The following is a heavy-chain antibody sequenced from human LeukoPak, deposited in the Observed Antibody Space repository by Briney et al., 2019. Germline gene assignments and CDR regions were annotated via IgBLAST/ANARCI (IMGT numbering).Heavy chain of an antibody. D-gene: IGHD2-2*01. CDR2: ISYDGSNK. J-gene: IGHJ3*02. CDR3: ARDCSSTSCTGDAFDI. V-gene: IGHV3-30-3*01. CDR1: GFTFSSYA. Sequence: PGRSLRLSCAASGFTFSSYAMHWVRQAPGKGLEWVAVISYDGSNKYYADSVKGRFTISRDNAKNTLYLQMNSLRAEDTAVYYCARDCSSTSCTGDAFDIWGQGTMVTVSS.